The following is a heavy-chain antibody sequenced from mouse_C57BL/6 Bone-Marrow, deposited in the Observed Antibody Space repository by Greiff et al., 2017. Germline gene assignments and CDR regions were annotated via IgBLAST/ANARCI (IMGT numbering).Heavy chain of an antibody. D-gene: IGHD1-1*01. Sequence: EVQLVESGGGLVKPGGSLKLSCAASGFTFSDYGMHWVRQAPGKGLEWVAYISSGSSTIYYADTVKGRFTISRDNAKNTLFLQMTSLRSEHTSMYYCASGYYGSGPYYAMDYWGQGTSVTVSS. CDR1: GFTFSDYG. V-gene: IGHV5-17*01. J-gene: IGHJ4*01. CDR2: ISSGSSTI. CDR3: ASGYYGSGPYYAMDY.